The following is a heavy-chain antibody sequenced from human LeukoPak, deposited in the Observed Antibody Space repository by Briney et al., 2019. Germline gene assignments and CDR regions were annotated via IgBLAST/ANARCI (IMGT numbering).Heavy chain of an antibody. Sequence: GGSLRLSCTASGFTFSNYGMHWVRQAPGKGLEWVAFMRYDGNNKYYADSVKGRFTISRDNSKNTLYLQMNSLRSEDTAMYYCAKEEGNTLGDYWGQGTMVTVSS. D-gene: IGHD7-27*01. J-gene: IGHJ4*02. CDR3: AKEEGNTLGDY. CDR1: GFTFSNYG. CDR2: MRYDGNNK. V-gene: IGHV3-30*02.